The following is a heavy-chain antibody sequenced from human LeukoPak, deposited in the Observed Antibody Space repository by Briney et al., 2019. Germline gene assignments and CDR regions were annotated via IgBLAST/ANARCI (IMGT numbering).Heavy chain of an antibody. D-gene: IGHD2-2*01. CDR2: ISGSGGST. V-gene: IGHV3-23*01. J-gene: IGHJ4*02. Sequence: GGSLRLSCAASGFTFSSYAMSWVRQAPGKGLEWVSAISGSGGSTYYADSVKGRFTISRDNSKNTLYLQMNSLRAEDTAVYYCAKDIVVVPAVAGCDYWGQGTLVTVSS. CDR3: AKDIVVVPAVAGCDY. CDR1: GFTFSSYA.